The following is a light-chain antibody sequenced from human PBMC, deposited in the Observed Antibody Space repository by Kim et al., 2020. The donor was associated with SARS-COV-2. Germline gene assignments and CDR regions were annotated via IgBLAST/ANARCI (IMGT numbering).Light chain of an antibody. CDR1: SSDIGGVNY. CDR3: GSYTISGTVL. CDR2: DVN. Sequence: QSALTQPASVSGSPGQSITISCTGTSSDIGGVNYVSWYQQHPGKVPRLMIFDVNERPSGVSSRFSGSKSGNTASLTISGLQTEDEADYYCGSYTISGTVLFGGGTQLTVL. J-gene: IGLJ2*01. V-gene: IGLV2-14*03.